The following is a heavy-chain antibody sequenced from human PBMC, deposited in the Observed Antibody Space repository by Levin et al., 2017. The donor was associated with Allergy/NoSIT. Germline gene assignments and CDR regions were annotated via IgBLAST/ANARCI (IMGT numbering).Heavy chain of an antibody. CDR1: GGSFSGYY. V-gene: IGHV4-34*01. CDR2: INHSGST. J-gene: IGHJ4*02. CDR3: ARVHSGYSYGSTPEDY. D-gene: IGHD5-18*01. Sequence: SETLSLTCAVYGGSFSGYYWSWIRQPPGKGLEWIGEINHSGSTNYNPSLKSRVTISVDTSKNQFSLKLSSVTAADTAVYYCARVHSGYSYGSTPEDYWGQGTLVTVSS.